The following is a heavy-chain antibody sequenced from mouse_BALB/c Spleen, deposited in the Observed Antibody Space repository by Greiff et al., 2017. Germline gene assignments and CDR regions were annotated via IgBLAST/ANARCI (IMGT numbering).Heavy chain of an antibody. CDR3: VRGILRYYYAMDY. CDR1: GFSLTSYD. Sequence: QVQLKESGPGLVAPSQSLSITCTVSGFSLTSYDISWIRQPPGKGLEWLGVIWTGGGTNYNSAFMSRLSISKDNSKSQVFLKMNSLQTDDTAIYYCVRGILRYYYAMDYWGQGTSVTVSS. D-gene: IGHD1-1*01. CDR2: IWTGGGT. J-gene: IGHJ4*01. V-gene: IGHV2-9-2*01.